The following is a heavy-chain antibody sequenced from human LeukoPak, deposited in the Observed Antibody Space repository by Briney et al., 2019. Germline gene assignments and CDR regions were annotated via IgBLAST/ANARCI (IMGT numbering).Heavy chain of an antibody. CDR2: IYYSGST. Sequence: SETLSLTCTVSGGSISSYYWSWIRQPPGKGLEWIGYIYYSGSTNYNPSLKSRVTISVDTSKNQFSLKLSSVTAADTAVYYCARDLEFYCSSTSCRAFDIWGQGTMVTVSS. CDR3: ARDLEFYCSSTSCRAFDI. D-gene: IGHD2-2*01. CDR1: GGSISSYY. J-gene: IGHJ3*02. V-gene: IGHV4-59*12.